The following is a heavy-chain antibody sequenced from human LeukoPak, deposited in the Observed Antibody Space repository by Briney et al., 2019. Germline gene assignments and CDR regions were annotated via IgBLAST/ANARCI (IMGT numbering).Heavy chain of an antibody. J-gene: IGHJ6*02. D-gene: IGHD5-18*01. V-gene: IGHV1-3*01. CDR1: GYTFTSYA. Sequence: ASVKVSCKASGYTFTSYAMHWVRQAPGQRLEWMGWINAGNGNTKYSQKFQGRVTITRDTSASTAYMEPSSLRSEDTAVYYCARSPRGTAMAPGPYGMDVWGQGTTVTVSS. CDR3: ARSPRGTAMAPGPYGMDV. CDR2: INAGNGNT.